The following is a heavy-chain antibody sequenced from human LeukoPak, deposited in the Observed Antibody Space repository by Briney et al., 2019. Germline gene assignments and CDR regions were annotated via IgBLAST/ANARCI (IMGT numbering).Heavy chain of an antibody. CDR2: IYYSGST. CDR3: ARDLVVPAGIIGYYYYYGMDV. D-gene: IGHD2-2*01. V-gene: IGHV4-59*01. Sequence: TSETLSLTCTVSGGSISSYYWSWIRQPPGKGLEWIGYIYYSGSTNYNPSLKSRVTISVDTSKNQFSLKLSSVTAADTAVYYCARDLVVPAGIIGYYYYYGMDVWGQGTTVTVSS. CDR1: GGSISSYY. J-gene: IGHJ6*02.